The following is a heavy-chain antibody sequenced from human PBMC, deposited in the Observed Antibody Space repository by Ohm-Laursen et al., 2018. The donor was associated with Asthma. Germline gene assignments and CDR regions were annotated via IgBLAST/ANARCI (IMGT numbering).Heavy chain of an antibody. CDR2: IYYRGST. J-gene: IGHJ6*02. V-gene: IGHV4-31*02. CDR1: GGSISSGGYY. Sequence: TLSLTCTVSGGSISSGGYYWSWIRQPPGKGLEWIGYIYYRGSTYYNPSLKSRVTISVDTSKNQFSLKLSSVTAADTAVYYCAREGYYGSGETYYYYGMDVWGQGTTVTVSS. CDR3: AREGYYGSGETYYYYGMDV. D-gene: IGHD3-10*01.